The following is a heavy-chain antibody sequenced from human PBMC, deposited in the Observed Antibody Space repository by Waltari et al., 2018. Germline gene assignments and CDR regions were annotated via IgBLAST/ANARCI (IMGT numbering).Heavy chain of an antibody. CDR2: IYYSGST. CDR3: ASQGSYYYDSSGYHNPHYWYFDF. J-gene: IGHJ2*01. V-gene: IGHV4-59*01. Sequence: QVQLQESGPGLVKPSETLSVTCTVSGGSISSYYWSWIRQPPGKGLELIGYIYYSGSTHYNPPRPSPVTRSVGRSKNQVSRKLSSVTAADTAVYYCASQGSYYYDSSGYHNPHYWYFDFWGRGTLVTVSS. CDR1: GGSISSYY. D-gene: IGHD3-22*01.